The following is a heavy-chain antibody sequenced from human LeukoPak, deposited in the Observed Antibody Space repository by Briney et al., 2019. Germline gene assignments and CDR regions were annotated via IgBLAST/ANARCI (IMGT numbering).Heavy chain of an antibody. D-gene: IGHD6-13*01. Sequence: SETLSPTCTVSGGSISSSSYYWGWIRQPPGKGLEWIGSIYYSGSTYYNPSLKSRVTISVDTSKNQFSLKLSSVTAADTAVYYCARHLPFGYSSSHETNFDYWGQGTLVTVSS. J-gene: IGHJ4*02. CDR2: IYYSGST. V-gene: IGHV4-39*01. CDR3: ARHLPFGYSSSHETNFDY. CDR1: GGSISSSSYY.